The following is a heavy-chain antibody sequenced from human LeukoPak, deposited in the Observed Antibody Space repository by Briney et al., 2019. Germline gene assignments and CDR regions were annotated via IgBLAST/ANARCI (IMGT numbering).Heavy chain of an antibody. J-gene: IGHJ4*02. CDR3: AKTTRPLGALDY. Sequence: GGSLRLSCAASGFPFNNYAMNWVRQAPGKGLEWVSGVSDDGRSTNYADSVKARFTVSRDNSMNTLFLQMSSLRADDTAVYHCAKTTRPLGALDYWGQGTLVTVSS. CDR2: VSDDGRST. CDR1: GFPFNNYA. D-gene: IGHD1-26*01. V-gene: IGHV3-23*01.